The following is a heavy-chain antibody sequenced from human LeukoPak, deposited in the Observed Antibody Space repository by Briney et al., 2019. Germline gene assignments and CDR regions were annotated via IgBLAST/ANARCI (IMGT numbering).Heavy chain of an antibody. CDR3: ARDAVSYSSSWYFDP. J-gene: IGHJ5*02. CDR2: INPNSGGT. Sequence: GASVKVSCKASGYTFTGYYMHWVRQAPGQGLEWMGWINPNSGGTNYAQKFQGRVTMTRDTSISTAYMELSRLRSDDTAVYYCARDAVSYSSSWYFDPWGQGTLVSVSS. D-gene: IGHD6-13*01. CDR1: GYTFTGYY. V-gene: IGHV1-2*02.